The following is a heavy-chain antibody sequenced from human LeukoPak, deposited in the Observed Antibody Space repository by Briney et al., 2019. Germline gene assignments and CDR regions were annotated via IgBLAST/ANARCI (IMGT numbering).Heavy chain of an antibody. J-gene: IGHJ4*02. CDR1: GGSISGYY. CDR2: IYSSGTT. D-gene: IGHD5-12*01. V-gene: IGHV4-4*07. Sequence: PSETLSLTCTISGGSISGYYWSWIRQPAGKGLEWIGHIYSSGTTNYNPSLKSRVTMSMDTSKNQFSLRLTSVTAADTAVYYCARMGGYSGYATHWGQGTLVTVSS. CDR3: ARMGGYSGYATH.